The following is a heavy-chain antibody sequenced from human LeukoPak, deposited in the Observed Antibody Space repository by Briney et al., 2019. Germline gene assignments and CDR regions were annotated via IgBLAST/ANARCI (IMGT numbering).Heavy chain of an antibody. CDR3: ARDFGTDAFDI. Sequence: PGGSLRLSCAASGFTFSSYAMHWVRQAPGKGLEWVAVISYDGSNKYYADSVKGRFTISRDNSKNTLYLQMNSLRAEDTAVYYCARDFGTDAFDIWGQGTMVTVSS. CDR1: GFTFSSYA. J-gene: IGHJ3*02. V-gene: IGHV3-30*04. CDR2: ISYDGSNK. D-gene: IGHD3-3*01.